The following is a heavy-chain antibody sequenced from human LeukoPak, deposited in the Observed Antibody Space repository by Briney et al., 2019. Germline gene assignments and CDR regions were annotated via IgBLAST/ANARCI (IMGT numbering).Heavy chain of an antibody. CDR2: IGGGGDNT. Sequence: GGSLRLSCAASGFTFSSYSMNWVRQAPGKGLERVSTIGGGGDNTYYADSVKGRFTISRDNSKNTVYLQMNSLRAEDTAVYYCAKVLSGSQDYWGQGTLVTVFS. V-gene: IGHV3-23*01. D-gene: IGHD1-26*01. CDR3: AKVLSGSQDY. CDR1: GFTFSSYS. J-gene: IGHJ4*02.